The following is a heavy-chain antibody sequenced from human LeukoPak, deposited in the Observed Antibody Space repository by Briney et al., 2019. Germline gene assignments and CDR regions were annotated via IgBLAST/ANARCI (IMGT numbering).Heavy chain of an antibody. D-gene: IGHD5-24*01. V-gene: IGHV4-34*01. CDR3: ARGGDAYKTGNY. CDR2: IHPSGST. CDR1: GASFSGHY. Sequence: PSETLSLTCAVYGASFSGHYWSWIRQPPGKGLEWIGEIHPSGSTYYNPSLESRVTISVDTSQIQFSLKLSSLTAADTAVYFCARGGDAYKTGNYWGQGTLVTGSS. J-gene: IGHJ4*02.